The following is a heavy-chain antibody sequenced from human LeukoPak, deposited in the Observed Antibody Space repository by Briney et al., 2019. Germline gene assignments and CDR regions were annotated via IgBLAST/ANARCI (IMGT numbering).Heavy chain of an antibody. D-gene: IGHD3-22*01. Sequence: GGSLRLSCAASGFTFSSYSMNWVRQAPGKGLEWVSSISSSSSYIYYADSVKGRFTISRDNAKNSLYLQMNSLRAEGTAVYYCAREGYDSSGYYFPLVDYWGQGTLVTVSS. CDR3: AREGYDSSGYYFPLVDY. CDR1: GFTFSSYS. J-gene: IGHJ4*02. CDR2: ISSSSSYI. V-gene: IGHV3-21*01.